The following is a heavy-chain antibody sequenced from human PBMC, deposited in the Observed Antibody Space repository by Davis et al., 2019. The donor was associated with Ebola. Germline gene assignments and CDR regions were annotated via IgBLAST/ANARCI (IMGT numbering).Heavy chain of an antibody. J-gene: IGHJ4*02. V-gene: IGHV4-34*01. CDR3: ASFGYTSSATEL. CDR1: GGSLSAYY. D-gene: IGHD5-12*01. CDR2: TNHRGRT. Sequence: PGGSLRLSCDIYGGSLSAYYWTWIRQSPGKGLEWIGETNHRGRTNYKSSLQSRVTISVDTSNNQVSLRLTSVTAADTAVYFCASFGYTSSATELWGQGTLVTVSS.